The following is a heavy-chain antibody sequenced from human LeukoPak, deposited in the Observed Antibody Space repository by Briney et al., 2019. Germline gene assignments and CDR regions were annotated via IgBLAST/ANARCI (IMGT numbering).Heavy chain of an antibody. J-gene: IGHJ4*02. CDR3: ARDGDRDERWLQLFDY. Sequence: KGLEWVAFIRHDGSNKYYADSVKGRFTISRDNAKNSLYLQMNGLRAEDTAVYYCARDGDRDERWLQLFDYWGQGTLVTVSS. V-gene: IGHV3-30*02. D-gene: IGHD5-24*01. CDR2: IRHDGSNK.